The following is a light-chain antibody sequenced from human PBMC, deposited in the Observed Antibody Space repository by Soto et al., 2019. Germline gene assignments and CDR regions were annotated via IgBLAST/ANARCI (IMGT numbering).Light chain of an antibody. Sequence: DLQMTQSPSTLSASVGDRVTITCRASQSISSWLAWYQQKPGKAPKLLIYKASNLESGVPSRFSGSGSGTEFTLTISSLQPDDFATYYCQQYNSYSPLYTFGQGTKLEIK. CDR2: KAS. J-gene: IGKJ2*01. CDR3: QQYNSYSPLYT. V-gene: IGKV1-5*03. CDR1: QSISSW.